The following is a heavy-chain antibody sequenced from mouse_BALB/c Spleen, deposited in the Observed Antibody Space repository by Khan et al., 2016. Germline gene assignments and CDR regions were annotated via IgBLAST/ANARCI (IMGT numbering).Heavy chain of an antibody. CDR2: IYPGDGDT. J-gene: IGHJ3*01. Sequence: QVQLKESGAELVRPGSSVKISCKASGFAFSSYWMNWVKQRPGPGLEWIGQIYPGDGDTNYNGKFKGKATLTADKSSSTAYMQLSSLTSEDSAVYFCARGTPFANWGQGTLVTVSA. D-gene: IGHD2-14*01. CDR1: GFAFSSYW. CDR3: ARGTPFAN. V-gene: IGHV1-80*01.